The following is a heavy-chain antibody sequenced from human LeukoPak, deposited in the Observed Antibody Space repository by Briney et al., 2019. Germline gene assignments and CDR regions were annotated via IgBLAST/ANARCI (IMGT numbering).Heavy chain of an antibody. Sequence: SETLSLXCTVSGGSISSYYWSWIRQPAGKGLEWIGRIYTSGSTNYNPSLKSRVTMSVDTSKNQFSLKLSSVTAADTAVYYCARVGSYGYDYYYYMDVWGKGSTVTVSS. CDR3: ARVGSYGYDYYYYMDV. D-gene: IGHD5-18*01. J-gene: IGHJ6*03. V-gene: IGHV4-4*07. CDR1: GGSISSYY. CDR2: IYTSGST.